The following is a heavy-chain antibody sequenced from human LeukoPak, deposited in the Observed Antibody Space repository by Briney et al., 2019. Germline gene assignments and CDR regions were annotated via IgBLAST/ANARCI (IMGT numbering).Heavy chain of an antibody. J-gene: IGHJ6*02. CDR1: GFTFSSYG. Sequence: QPGGSLRLSCAASGFTFSSYGMHWVRQAPGKGLEWVAVISYDGSNKYYADSVKGRFTISRDNSKNTLYLQMNSLRAEDTAVYYCAKDRNYYDSSGPYHYYGMDVWGQGTTVTVSS. CDR2: ISYDGSNK. D-gene: IGHD3-22*01. V-gene: IGHV3-30*18. CDR3: AKDRNYYDSSGPYHYYGMDV.